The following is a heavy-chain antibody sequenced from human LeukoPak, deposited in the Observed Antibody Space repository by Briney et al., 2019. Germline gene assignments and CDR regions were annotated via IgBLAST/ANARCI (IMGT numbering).Heavy chain of an antibody. V-gene: IGHV4-59*01. CDR1: GGSISSYY. CDR3: ARATENYIWGSYRIDAFDI. J-gene: IGHJ3*02. D-gene: IGHD3-16*02. Sequence: PSETLSLTCTVSGGSISSYYWSWIRQPPGKGLEWIGYIYYSGSTDSNPSLKSRVTISVDTSKNQFSLKLSSVTAADTAVYYCARATENYIWGSYRIDAFDIWGQGTMVTVSS. CDR2: IYYSGST.